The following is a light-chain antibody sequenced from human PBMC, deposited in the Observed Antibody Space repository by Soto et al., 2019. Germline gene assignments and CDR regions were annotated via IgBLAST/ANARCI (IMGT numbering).Light chain of an antibody. V-gene: IGKV3-20*01. J-gene: IGKJ1*01. CDR3: QQYGSSPRT. CDR2: GTS. Sequence: ETVLTQSPGTLSLSPVERATLSFRASQSVSSSSLAWYQQRPGQAPRLLIYGTSSRATGIPDRFSGSGSGTDFTLTISRLEPEDFAVYYCQQYGSSPRTFGQGTKVDIK. CDR1: QSVSSSS.